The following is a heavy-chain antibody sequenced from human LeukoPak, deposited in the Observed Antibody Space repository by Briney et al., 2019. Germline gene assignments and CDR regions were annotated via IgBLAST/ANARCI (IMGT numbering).Heavy chain of an antibody. J-gene: IGHJ4*02. V-gene: IGHV1-69*13. CDR2: IIPIFGTA. Sequence: SVKVSCKASGGTFSSYAISWVRQAPGQGLEWMGGIIPIFGTANYAQKFQGRVTITADESTSTAYMELSSLRSEDTAVYYCARAHTHYYDSSGYYPFDYWGQGTLVTVSS. D-gene: IGHD3-22*01. CDR1: GGTFSSYA. CDR3: ARAHTHYYDSSGYYPFDY.